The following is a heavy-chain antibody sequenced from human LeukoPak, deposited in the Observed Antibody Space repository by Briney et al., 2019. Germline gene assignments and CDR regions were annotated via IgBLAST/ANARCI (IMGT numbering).Heavy chain of an antibody. Sequence: GGSLRLSCAASGFTFSDYYMTWVRQAPGKGLEWVSVISRGGTRSYADSVKGRFTISRDNSNNTLYLQMNSLRAKDTAVYYCASLNDYGSFFDYWGQGTLVTVSS. CDR2: ISRGGTR. V-gene: IGHV3-66*01. D-gene: IGHD4-17*01. CDR1: GFTFSDYY. CDR3: ASLNDYGSFFDY. J-gene: IGHJ4*02.